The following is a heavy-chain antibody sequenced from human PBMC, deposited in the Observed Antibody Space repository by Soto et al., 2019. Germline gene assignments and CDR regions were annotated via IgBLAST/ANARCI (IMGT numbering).Heavy chain of an antibody. J-gene: IGHJ5*02. CDR1: GGSISSYY. Sequence: SETLSLTCTVSGGSISSYYWSWIRQPPGKGLEWIGYIYYSGSTNYNPSLKSRVTISVDSSKNQFSLKLSSVTAADTAVYYCARVRKAVYVWGSYRYIWFDPWGQGTLVTVSS. V-gene: IGHV4-59*01. D-gene: IGHD3-16*02. CDR3: ARVRKAVYVWGSYRYIWFDP. CDR2: IYYSGST.